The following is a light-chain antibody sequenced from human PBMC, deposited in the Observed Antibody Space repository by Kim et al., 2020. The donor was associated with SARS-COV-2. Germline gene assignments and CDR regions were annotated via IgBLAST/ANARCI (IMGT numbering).Light chain of an antibody. Sequence: SSELTQDPAVSVALGQTVRITCQGDSLRSYYATWYQQKPGQAPILVIYGKDNRPSGIPDRFSGSSSGNIASLTITGTQAGDEADYYCNSRDSNDNVLFGGGTQLNVL. CDR1: SLRSYY. V-gene: IGLV3-19*01. J-gene: IGLJ2*01. CDR2: GKD. CDR3: NSRDSNDNVL.